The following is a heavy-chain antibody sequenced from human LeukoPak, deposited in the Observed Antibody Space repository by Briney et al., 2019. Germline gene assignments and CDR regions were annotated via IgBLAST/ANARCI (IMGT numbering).Heavy chain of an antibody. CDR2: ISGSGGST. CDR1: GFTFSSYA. D-gene: IGHD3-3*01. J-gene: IGHJ3*02. V-gene: IGHV3-23*01. CDR3: AKGHAYGITIFGVVIISDAFDI. Sequence: GGSLRLSCAASGFTFSSYAMSWVRQAPGKGLEWVSAISGSGGSTYYADSVKGRFTISRDNSKNTLYLQMNSLRAEDTAVYYCAKGHAYGITIFGVVIISDAFDIWGQGTMVTVSS.